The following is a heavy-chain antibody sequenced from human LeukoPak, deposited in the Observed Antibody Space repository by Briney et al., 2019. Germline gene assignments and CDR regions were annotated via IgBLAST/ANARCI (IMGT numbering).Heavy chain of an antibody. V-gene: IGHV3-15*01. CDR2: IKSKTDGGTT. J-gene: IGHJ4*02. CDR1: GFTFSNAW. Sequence: GGSLRLSCAASGFTFSNAWMSWVRQAPGKGLEWVGHIKSKTDGGTTDYAAPVKGRFTISRDDSKNTLYLQMNSLKTEDTAVYYCTTDRGYGSGRRGVDYWGQGTLVTVSS. CDR3: TTDRGYGSGRRGVDY. D-gene: IGHD3-10*01.